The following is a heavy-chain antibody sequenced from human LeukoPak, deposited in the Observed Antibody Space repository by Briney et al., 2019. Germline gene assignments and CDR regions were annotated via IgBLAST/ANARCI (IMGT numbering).Heavy chain of an antibody. D-gene: IGHD5-24*01. J-gene: IGHJ6*03. V-gene: IGHV4-34*01. CDR2: INHSGST. CDR3: ARVKETATTFHYFDYYMDV. CDR1: GGSFSGYY. Sequence: SETLSLTCAVYGGSFSGYYWSWISQPPGKGLEWIGEINHSGSTNYQPSLKSRVAISVDTSKNQFSLKLSSVTAADTAVYYGARVKETATTFHYFDYYMDVWGKGTTVTVSS.